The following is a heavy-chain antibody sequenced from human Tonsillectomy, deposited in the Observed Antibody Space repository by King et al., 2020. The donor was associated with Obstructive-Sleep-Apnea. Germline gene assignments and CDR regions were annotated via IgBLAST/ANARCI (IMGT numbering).Heavy chain of an antibody. CDR1: GFTVSSNY. V-gene: IGHV3-53*04. D-gene: IGHD4-17*01. CDR3: ARDLGDYLPLGAFDI. J-gene: IGHJ3*02. CDR2: IYSGGST. Sequence: VKLVQSGGGLVQPGGSLRLSCAASGFTVSSNYMSWVRQAPGKGLEWVAVIYSGGSTYYADSVKGRFTISRHNSKNTLYLQMNSLRAEDTAVYYCARDLGDYLPLGAFDIWGQGTMVTVSS.